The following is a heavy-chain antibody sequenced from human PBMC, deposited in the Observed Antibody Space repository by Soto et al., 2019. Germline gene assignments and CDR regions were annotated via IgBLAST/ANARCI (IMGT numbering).Heavy chain of an antibody. J-gene: IGHJ6*01. D-gene: IGHD3-3*02. Sequence: QVQLVQSGAEVKKPGSSVKVSCKTSGGTFRTSAISWVRQAPGQGLEWMGGIMPVFSTPDYAHKFQGRVTNTADESTGTAYMELSRLRSEDTAVYYCARDKDRQQLGGNYYYIMDIWGQGTTVTVSS. CDR1: GGTFRTSA. CDR2: IMPVFSTP. V-gene: IGHV1-69*12. CDR3: ARDKDRQQLGGNYYYIMDI.